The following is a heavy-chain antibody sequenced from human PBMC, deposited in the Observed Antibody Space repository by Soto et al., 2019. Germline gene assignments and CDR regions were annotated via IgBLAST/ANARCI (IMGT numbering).Heavy chain of an antibody. Sequence: GGSLRLSCAASGFTFSDYYMSWIRQAPGKGLEWVSYISSSSSYTNYADSVKGRFTISRDNAKNSLYLQMNSLRAEDTAVYYSATVDSCSWYNGKRAPFVLDYWGQGTLVTVSS. CDR1: GFTFSDYY. J-gene: IGHJ4*02. V-gene: IGHV3-11*06. D-gene: IGHD6-13*01. CDR2: ISSSSSYT. CDR3: ATVDSCSWYNGKRAPFVLDY.